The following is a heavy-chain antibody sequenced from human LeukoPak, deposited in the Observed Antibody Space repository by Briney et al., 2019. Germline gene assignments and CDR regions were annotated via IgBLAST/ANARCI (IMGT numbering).Heavy chain of an antibody. Sequence: GGSLRLSCAASGFTVSSNYMSWVRQALGKGLEWVSVIYSGGSTYYADSVKGRFTISRDNSKNTLYLQMNSLRAEDTAVYYCAKDAANYDFWSGYPINYYYYYGMDVWGQGTTVTVSS. V-gene: IGHV3-53*01. D-gene: IGHD3-3*01. CDR3: AKDAANYDFWSGYPINYYYYYGMDV. J-gene: IGHJ6*02. CDR2: IYSGGST. CDR1: GFTVSSNY.